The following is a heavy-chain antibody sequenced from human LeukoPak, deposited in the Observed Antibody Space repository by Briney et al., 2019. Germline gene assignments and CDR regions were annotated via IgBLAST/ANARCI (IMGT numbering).Heavy chain of an antibody. V-gene: IGHV1-18*01. CDR2: ISAYNGNT. J-gene: IGHJ5*02. CDR1: GYTFTSYG. D-gene: IGHD6-19*01. Sequence: ASVTVSCTASGYTFTSYGISWVRQAPGQGLEWMEWISAYNGNTNYAQKLQGRVTMTTDTSTSTAYMELRSLRSDDTAVYYCARDSSGYWFDPWGQGTLVTVSS. CDR3: ARDSSGYWFDP.